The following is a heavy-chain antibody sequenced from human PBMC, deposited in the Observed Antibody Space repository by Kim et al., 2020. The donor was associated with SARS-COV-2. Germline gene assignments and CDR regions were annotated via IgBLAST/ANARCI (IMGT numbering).Heavy chain of an antibody. Sequence: GGSLRLSCPASGFTFSNYAMNWVRQAPGKGLEWVSGISGTGGTTYYADSVKGRFTISRDNSKDTLYLQMKSLRAEDTAVYYCTKERLLWLGEGGMDVWGQGTTVTVSS. CDR3: TKERLLWLGEGGMDV. J-gene: IGHJ6*02. CDR1: GFTFSNYA. D-gene: IGHD3-10*01. CDR2: ISGTGGTT. V-gene: IGHV3-23*01.